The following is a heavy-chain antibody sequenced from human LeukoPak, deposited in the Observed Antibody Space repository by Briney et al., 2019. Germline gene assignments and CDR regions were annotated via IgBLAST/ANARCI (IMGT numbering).Heavy chain of an antibody. V-gene: IGHV4-59*12. CDR2: IYYSGST. Sequence: SETLSLTCTVSGGSISSYYWSWIRQPPGKGLEWIGYIYYSGSTNYNPSLKSRVTISVDTSKNQFSLKLSSVTAADTAVYYCARESSVVRGVITDFDYWGQGTLVTVSS. D-gene: IGHD3-10*01. CDR3: ARESSVVRGVITDFDY. J-gene: IGHJ4*02. CDR1: GGSISSYY.